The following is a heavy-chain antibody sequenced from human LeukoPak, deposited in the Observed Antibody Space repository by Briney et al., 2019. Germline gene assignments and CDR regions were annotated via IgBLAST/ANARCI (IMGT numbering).Heavy chain of an antibody. Sequence: SGGSLRLSCAASGFTFSSYAMSWVRQAPGKGLEWVSGISWNSGSIGYADSVKGRFTISRDNAKNSLYLQMNSLRAEDTALYYCAKEGEGSGATFDYWGQGTLVTVSS. CDR1: GFTFSSYA. J-gene: IGHJ4*02. CDR2: ISWNSGSI. V-gene: IGHV3-9*01. D-gene: IGHD1-26*01. CDR3: AKEGEGSGATFDY.